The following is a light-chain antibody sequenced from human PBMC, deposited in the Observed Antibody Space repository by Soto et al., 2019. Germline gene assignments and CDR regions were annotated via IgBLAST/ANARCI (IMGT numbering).Light chain of an antibody. V-gene: IGKV3-20*01. Sequence: EIVLTQSPGTLSLSPGERATLSCRASQSVSSNYLGWFQQKPGQAHRLLIFGASYRDTGIPDRFSGSGSGTDFTLTISRLEPEDFAMYYCQQYGSSPETFGQGPKVEVK. CDR1: QSVSSNY. J-gene: IGKJ1*01. CDR3: QQYGSSPET. CDR2: GAS.